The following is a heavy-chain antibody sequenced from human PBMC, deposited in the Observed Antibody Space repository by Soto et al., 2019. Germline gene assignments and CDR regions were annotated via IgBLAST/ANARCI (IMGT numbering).Heavy chain of an antibody. CDR3: ARDGSSYGYSLDY. J-gene: IGHJ4*02. D-gene: IGHD5-18*01. CDR1: GFTFSSYG. V-gene: IGHV3-30*03. CDR2: ISYDGSNR. Sequence: QVQLVESGGGVVQPGRSLRLSCAASGFTFSSYGMHWVRQAPGKGLEWVAFISYDGSNRYYADSVKGRFTISRDNSKNTLYLQMNSLRPEDTAVYYCARDGSSYGYSLDYWGPGTLVTVSS.